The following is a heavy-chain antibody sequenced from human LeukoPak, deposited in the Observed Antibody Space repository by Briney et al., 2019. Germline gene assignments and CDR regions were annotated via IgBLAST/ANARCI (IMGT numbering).Heavy chain of an antibody. CDR3: ARDPSVWFGELAVVYGMDV. CDR1: GFTFSSYG. CDR2: IWYDGSNK. J-gene: IGHJ6*02. V-gene: IGHV3-33*01. Sequence: GGSLRLSCAASGFTFSSYGMHWVCQAPGKGLEWVAVIWYDGSNKYYADSVKGRFTISRDNSKNTLYLQMNSLRAEDTAVYYCARDPSVWFGELAVVYGMDVWGQGTTVTVSS. D-gene: IGHD3-10*01.